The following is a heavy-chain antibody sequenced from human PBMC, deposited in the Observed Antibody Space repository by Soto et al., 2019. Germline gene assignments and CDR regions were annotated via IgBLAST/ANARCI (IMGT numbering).Heavy chain of an antibody. CDR2: IFPSGST. Sequence: SETLSLTCAVYGGSFSGYYWTWIRQPAGKGLEWIGRIFPSGSTNYNPSLRGRVTMSVDTSKNLFSLKLSSVTAADTALYYCASEGTAMKLHYWGQGTLVTVSS. CDR1: GGSFSGYY. V-gene: IGHV4-59*10. CDR3: ASEGTAMKLHY. D-gene: IGHD5-18*01. J-gene: IGHJ4*02.